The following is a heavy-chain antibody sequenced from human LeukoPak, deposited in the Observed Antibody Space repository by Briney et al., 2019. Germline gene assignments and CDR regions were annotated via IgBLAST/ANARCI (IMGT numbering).Heavy chain of an antibody. CDR3: ARGSPGGAAATFDY. J-gene: IGHJ4*02. Sequence: SETLSLTCTVSGGSISSYYWSWIRQPAGKGPEWIGRIYTSGSTNYNPSLKSRVTISVDKSKNQFSLKLSSVTAADTAVYYCARGSPGGAAATFDYWGQGTLVTVSS. CDR2: IYTSGST. D-gene: IGHD6-13*01. V-gene: IGHV4-4*07. CDR1: GGSISSYY.